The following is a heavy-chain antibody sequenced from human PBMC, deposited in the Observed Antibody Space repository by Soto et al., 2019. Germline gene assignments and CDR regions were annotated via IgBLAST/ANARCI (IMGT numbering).Heavy chain of an antibody. D-gene: IGHD6-6*01. J-gene: IGHJ6*02. CDR1: GGTFSSYA. CDR2: IIPIFGTA. V-gene: IGHV1-69*13. Sequence: SVKVSCKASGGTFSSYAISWVRQAPGQGLEWMGGIIPIFGTANYAQKFQGRVTITADESTSTAYMELSSLRSEDTAVYYCARSPTSSSPGGYYYYYGMDVWGQGTTVTVSS. CDR3: ARSPTSSSPGGYYYYYGMDV.